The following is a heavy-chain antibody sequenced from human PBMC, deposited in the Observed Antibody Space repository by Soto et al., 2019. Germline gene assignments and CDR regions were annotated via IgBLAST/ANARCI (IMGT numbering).Heavy chain of an antibody. Sequence: SETLSLTCTVSGGSISSGDYYWSWIRQPPGKGLEWIGYIYYSGSTYYNPSLKSRVTISVDTSKNQFSLKLSSVTAADTAVYYCAREADYGDYGRGIGAFDIWGQGTMVTVS. CDR2: IYYSGST. J-gene: IGHJ3*02. CDR3: AREADYGDYGRGIGAFDI. CDR1: GGSISSGDYY. D-gene: IGHD4-17*01. V-gene: IGHV4-30-4*01.